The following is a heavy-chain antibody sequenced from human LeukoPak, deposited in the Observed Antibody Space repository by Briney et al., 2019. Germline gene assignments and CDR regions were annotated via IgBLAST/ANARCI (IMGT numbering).Heavy chain of an antibody. V-gene: IGHV1-2*02. J-gene: IGHJ3*02. Sequence: GASVKVSCKASGYTFTGYYMHWVRQAPGQGLEWMGWIKADSGDTNYAQRFQGRVTMTRDTSISTVYMDLSRLRSDDTVVYHCATSGYPYNAFDIWGQGTMVTVSS. CDR1: GYTFTGYY. CDR3: ATSGYPYNAFDI. CDR2: IKADSGDT. D-gene: IGHD3-22*01.